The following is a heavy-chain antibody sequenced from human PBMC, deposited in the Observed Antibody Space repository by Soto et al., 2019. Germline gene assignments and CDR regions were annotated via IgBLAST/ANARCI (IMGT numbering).Heavy chain of an antibody. J-gene: IGHJ4*02. CDR1: GGSISSGDYY. CDR3: ASRIAAAGTAY. Sequence: PSETLSLTCTVSGGSISSGDYYWSWIRQPPGKGLEWIGYIYYSGSTYYNPSLKSRVTISVDTSKNQFSLKLSSVTAADTAVYYCASRIAAAGTAYWGQGTLVTVSS. D-gene: IGHD6-13*01. CDR2: IYYSGST. V-gene: IGHV4-30-4*01.